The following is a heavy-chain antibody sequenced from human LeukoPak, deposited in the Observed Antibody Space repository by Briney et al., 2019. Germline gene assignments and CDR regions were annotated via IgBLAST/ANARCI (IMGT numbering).Heavy chain of an antibody. CDR1: GFRVSDQY. CDR2: IGTSSSLT. CDR3: ARGATNFDY. V-gene: IGHV3-11*05. J-gene: IGHJ4*02. D-gene: IGHD1-26*01. Sequence: PGGSLRLSCVASGFRVSDQYMSWIRQVPGKGLDWVSYIGTSSSLTNYADSVKGRFTISRDNAKNSLYLQMNSLRAEDTAVYYCARGATNFDYWGQGTLVTVSS.